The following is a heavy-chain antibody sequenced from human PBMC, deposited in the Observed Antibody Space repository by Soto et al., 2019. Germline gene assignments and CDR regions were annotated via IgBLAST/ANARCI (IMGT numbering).Heavy chain of an antibody. CDR1: GFTFSSYW. Sequence: GGSLRLSCAASGFTFSSYWMSWVRQAPGKGLEWVANIKQDGSEKYYVDSVKGRFTISRDNAKNTMYLQMNSLRAEDTAVYYCARDHFPTVDIVLMVYATGVFDYWGQGTLVTVSS. J-gene: IGHJ4*02. D-gene: IGHD2-8*01. CDR3: ARDHFPTVDIVLMVYATGVFDY. CDR2: IKQDGSEK. V-gene: IGHV3-7*01.